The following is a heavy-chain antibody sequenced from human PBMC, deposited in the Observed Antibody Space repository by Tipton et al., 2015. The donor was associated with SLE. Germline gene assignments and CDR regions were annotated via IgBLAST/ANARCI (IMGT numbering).Heavy chain of an antibody. J-gene: IGHJ3*02. Sequence: GSLRLSCAASGFTFRSYGMNWVRQAPGKGLEWVSSFSSSGPYIHYAESVKGRFTIFRDNAKNSLFLQMNSLGAEDTAVYYCARDSDILTPGAFDIWGQGTMVTVSS. CDR1: GFTFRSYG. V-gene: IGHV3-21*01. CDR2: FSSSGPYI. D-gene: IGHD3-9*01. CDR3: ARDSDILTPGAFDI.